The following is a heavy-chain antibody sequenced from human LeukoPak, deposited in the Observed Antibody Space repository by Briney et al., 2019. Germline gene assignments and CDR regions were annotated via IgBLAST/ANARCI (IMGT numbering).Heavy chain of an antibody. J-gene: IGHJ4*02. CDR2: INQDESEK. D-gene: IGHD3-16*01. CDR1: GFTFNWNW. Sequence: GGSLRLSCAASGFTFNWNWLSWVRQAPGKGLEWVANINQDESEKFYVDSVKGRFTISRDNTRNSVYLQMNSLRAEDMAVYYCARYETNEYYLDYWGQGALVTFSS. CDR3: ARYETNEYYLDY. V-gene: IGHV3-7*03.